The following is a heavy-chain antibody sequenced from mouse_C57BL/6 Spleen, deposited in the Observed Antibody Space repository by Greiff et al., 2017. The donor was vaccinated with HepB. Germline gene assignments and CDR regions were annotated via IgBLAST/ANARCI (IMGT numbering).Heavy chain of an antibody. CDR2: IYPRDGST. CDR1: GYTFTSYD. CDR3: ARSDYGDY. J-gene: IGHJ2*01. V-gene: IGHV1-85*01. Sequence: VQLVESGPELVKPGASVKLSCKASGYTFTSYDINWVKQRPGQGLEWIGWIYPRDGSTKYNEKFKGKATLTVDTSSSTAYMELHSLTSEDSAVYFCARSDYGDYWGQGTTLTVSS.